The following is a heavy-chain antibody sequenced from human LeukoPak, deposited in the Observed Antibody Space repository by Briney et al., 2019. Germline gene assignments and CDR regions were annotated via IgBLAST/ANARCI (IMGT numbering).Heavy chain of an antibody. V-gene: IGHV4-61*01. J-gene: IGHJ6*04. Sequence: KPSENLSLTCTVSGGSVSSDSYYWSWIRQPPGKGLEWIGYIYYSGSTNYNPSLKSRVTISVDTSKNQFSLKLSSVTAADTAVYYCARVLATVTTGGMDVWGKGTTVTVSS. CDR1: GGSVSSDSYY. CDR2: IYYSGST. D-gene: IGHD4-17*01. CDR3: ARVLATVTTGGMDV.